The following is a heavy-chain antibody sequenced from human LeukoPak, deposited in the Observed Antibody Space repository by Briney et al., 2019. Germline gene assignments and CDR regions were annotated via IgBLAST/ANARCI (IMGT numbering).Heavy chain of an antibody. J-gene: IGHJ4*02. CDR2: IYYSGST. V-gene: IGHV4-61*08. Sequence: SETLSLTCTVSGDSVSSGGYYWSWIRQPPGKGLEWIGYIYYSGSTNYNPSLKNRVTISVDTSKNQFSLKLNSVTAADTAVYYCARARRDEYYFDYWGQGTLVTVSS. CDR1: GDSVSSGGYY. CDR3: ARARRDEYYFDY. D-gene: IGHD2-21*02.